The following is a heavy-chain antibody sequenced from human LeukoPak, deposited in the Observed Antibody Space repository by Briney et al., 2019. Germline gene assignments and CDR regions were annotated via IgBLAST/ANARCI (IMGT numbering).Heavy chain of an antibody. CDR1: GFTFSSYA. J-gene: IGHJ4*02. V-gene: IGHV3-66*01. D-gene: IGHD6-6*01. CDR3: ASNSRAARQFDY. CDR2: IYSGGGT. Sequence: PGGSLRLSCAASGFTFSSYAMSWVRQAPGKGLEWVAIIYSGGGTYYADSVKGRFTISRDDSKNTLYLQVNSLRAEDTAMYYCASNSRAARQFDYWGQGTLVTVSS.